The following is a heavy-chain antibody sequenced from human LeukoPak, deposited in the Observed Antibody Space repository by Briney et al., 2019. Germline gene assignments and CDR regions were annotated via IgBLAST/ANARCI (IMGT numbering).Heavy chain of an antibody. CDR2: INPNSGGT. Sequence: GASVKVSCKASGYTFTSYDINWVRQATGQGLEWMGWINPNSGGTNYAQKFQGRVTMTRDTSISTAYMELSRLRPDDTAVYYCAREWYRVVVVAANNWFDPWGQGTLVTVSS. J-gene: IGHJ5*02. CDR1: GYTFTSYD. V-gene: IGHV1-2*02. D-gene: IGHD2-15*01. CDR3: AREWYRVVVVAANNWFDP.